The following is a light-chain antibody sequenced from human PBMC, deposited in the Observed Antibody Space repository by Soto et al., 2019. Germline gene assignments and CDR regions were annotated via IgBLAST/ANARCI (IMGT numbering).Light chain of an antibody. Sequence: QSALTQPASVSGSPGQSIPISCTGTSSDVGGYNFVTWYQQHPGKAPKLVIHDVTRRPSGVSNRFSGSKSGTTASLTISGLQAEDEADYYCCSYASSTSDVFGTGTKVIVL. CDR3: CSYASSTSDV. V-gene: IGLV2-14*01. CDR1: SSDVGGYNF. CDR2: DVT. J-gene: IGLJ1*01.